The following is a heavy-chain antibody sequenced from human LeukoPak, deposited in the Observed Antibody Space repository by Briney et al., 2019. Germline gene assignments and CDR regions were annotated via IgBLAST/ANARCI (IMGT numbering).Heavy chain of an antibody. J-gene: IGHJ3*02. CDR2: IYTSGST. V-gene: IGHV4-61*02. D-gene: IGHD2-2*01. Sequence: SQTLSLTCTVSGGSISSGSYYWSWIRQPAGKGLEWIGRIYTSGSTNYNPSLKSRVTISVDTSKNQFSLKLSSVTAADTAVYYCAREVRYCSSTSCYPDAFDIWGQGTMVTVSS. CDR1: GGSISSGSYY. CDR3: AREVRYCSSTSCYPDAFDI.